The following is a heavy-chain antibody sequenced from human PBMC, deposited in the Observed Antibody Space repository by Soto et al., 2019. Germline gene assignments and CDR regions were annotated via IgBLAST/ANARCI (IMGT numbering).Heavy chain of an antibody. CDR3: AREVEWFGELLGYAFDI. CDR1: GVTFSSYA. J-gene: IGHJ3*02. V-gene: IGHV3-30-3*01. D-gene: IGHD3-10*01. CDR2: ISYDGSNK. Sequence: GGSLRLSCAASGVTFSSYAMHWVRQAPGKGLEWVAVISYDGSNKYYADSVKGRFTISRDNSKNTLYLQMNSLRAEDTAVYYCAREVEWFGELLGYAFDIWGQGTMVTVS.